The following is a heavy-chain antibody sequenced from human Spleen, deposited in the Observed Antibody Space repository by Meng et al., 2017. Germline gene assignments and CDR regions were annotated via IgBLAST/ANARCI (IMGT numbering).Heavy chain of an antibody. V-gene: IGHV4-39*07. Sequence: SETLSLTCAVYGGSFSSYYWGWIRQPPGKGLEWIGSIYYSGSTYYNPSLKSRVTISVDTSKNQFSLKLSSVTAADTAVYYCARGPPYDAFDIWGQGTMVTVSS. CDR2: IYYSGST. CDR3: ARGPPYDAFDI. J-gene: IGHJ3*02. CDR1: GGSFSSYY.